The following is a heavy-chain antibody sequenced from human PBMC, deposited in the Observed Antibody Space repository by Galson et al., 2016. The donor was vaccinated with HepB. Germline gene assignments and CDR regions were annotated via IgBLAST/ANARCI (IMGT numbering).Heavy chain of an antibody. Sequence: SGAEVKKPGESLKISCQGSGYTFTNYWIAWVRQMPGKSLEWMGVIYPGDSDTRYSPSFQGQVTISADKSISTAFLQWDSLKASDTAMYYCARHGIWGSGEYYFHLWGQGTLVTVSS. D-gene: IGHD2/OR15-2a*01. CDR3: ARHGIWGSGEYYFHL. CDR1: GYTFTNYW. CDR2: IYPGDSDT. V-gene: IGHV5-51*01. J-gene: IGHJ4*02.